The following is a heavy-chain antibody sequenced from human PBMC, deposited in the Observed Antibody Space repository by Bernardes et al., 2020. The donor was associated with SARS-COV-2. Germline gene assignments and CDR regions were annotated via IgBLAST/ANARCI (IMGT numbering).Heavy chain of an antibody. D-gene: IGHD5-18*01. J-gene: IGHJ4*02. Sequence: GGSLRLSCAASGFTFSSYSMNWVRQAPGKGLEWVSSISSSSSYIYYADSVKGRFTISRDNAKNSLYLQMNSLRAEDTAVYYCARGNTAMVTSPFDYWGQGTLVIVSS. CDR1: GFTFSSYS. CDR2: ISSSSSYI. V-gene: IGHV3-21*01. CDR3: ARGNTAMVTSPFDY.